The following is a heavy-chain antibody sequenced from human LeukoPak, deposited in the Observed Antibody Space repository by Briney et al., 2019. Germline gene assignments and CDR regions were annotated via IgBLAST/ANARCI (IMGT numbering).Heavy chain of an antibody. CDR1: GYSFTRYA. CDR3: ASHNDFDY. J-gene: IGHJ4*02. Sequence: ASVKVSCKASGYSFTRYALHWVRQAPGQRLEWVGWINPGNGNTKYSQKLQGRVTITRDTSASTAYMELSSLRSEDTAVYYCASHNDFDYWGQGTLVTVSS. CDR2: INPGNGNT. V-gene: IGHV1-3*01. D-gene: IGHD2-8*01.